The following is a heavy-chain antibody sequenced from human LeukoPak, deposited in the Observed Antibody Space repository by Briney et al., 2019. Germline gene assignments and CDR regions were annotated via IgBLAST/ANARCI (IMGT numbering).Heavy chain of an antibody. CDR2: ISSSAGSI. V-gene: IGHV3-48*03. D-gene: IGHD1-1*01. CDR3: ARDAATIGTYWYFDL. CDR1: GFTLSDYE. J-gene: IGHJ2*01. Sequence: AGGSLRLSCAGSGFTLSDYEMNWVRQAPGKGLEWVSYISSSAGSIYYADSVKGRFTISRVNAKFSLFLQMNTLRDEDTAVYYCARDAATIGTYWYFDLWGRGTLVTVSS.